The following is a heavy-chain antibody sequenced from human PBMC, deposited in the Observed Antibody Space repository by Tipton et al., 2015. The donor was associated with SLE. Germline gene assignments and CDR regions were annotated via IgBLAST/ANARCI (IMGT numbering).Heavy chain of an antibody. CDR1: GGSISFDY. CDR3: ARTLGAIAHTVYDAFDI. CDR2: IYSSGDR. Sequence: LRLSCTVSGGSISFDYWSWIRQSAGRGLEWIGRIYSSGDRDYNPSLKSRVTMSVDMSKNQFSLRLTSVTAADTAVYYCARTLGAIAHTVYDAFDIWGQGKMVTVSS. D-gene: IGHD1-26*01. J-gene: IGHJ3*02. V-gene: IGHV4-4*07.